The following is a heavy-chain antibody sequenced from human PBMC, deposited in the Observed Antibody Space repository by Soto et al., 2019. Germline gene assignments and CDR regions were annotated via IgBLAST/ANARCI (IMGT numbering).Heavy chain of an antibody. J-gene: IGHJ6*03. V-gene: IGHV2-5*02. CDR1: GLSLSISGVG. CDR2: IFWDDDK. Sequence: QITLKESGPTLVKPTETLTLTCTFSGLSLSISGVGVGWIRQPPGKALEWLALIFWDDDKRYSPSLKTRLTITKDTSKTQVVLTMTNMDPVDTATYYCAHSRHYYYYMDVWGKGTTVTVSS. CDR3: AHSRHYYYYMDV.